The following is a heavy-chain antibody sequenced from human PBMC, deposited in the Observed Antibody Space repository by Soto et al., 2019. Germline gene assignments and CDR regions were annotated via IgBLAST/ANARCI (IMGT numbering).Heavy chain of an antibody. D-gene: IGHD3-22*01. CDR1: GYTYTDTV. V-gene: IGHV1-18*04. J-gene: IGHJ4*01. Sequence: VQTYSTDSGYTYTDTVLSWGRQASGQGNEWMGWISAYNGNTNYAQKLKGRVTMTTDTSTSTAYMELRSLRSDDTAMYYCAREGYYGSSGYRDPGCDYWG. CDR3: AREGYYGSSGYRDPGCDY. CDR2: ISAYNGNT.